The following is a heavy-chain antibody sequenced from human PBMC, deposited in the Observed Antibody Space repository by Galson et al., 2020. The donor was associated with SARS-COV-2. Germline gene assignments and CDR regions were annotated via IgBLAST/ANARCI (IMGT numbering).Heavy chain of an antibody. CDR3: ARDDILTGFFDY. CDR1: GGSFSGYY. CDR2: INHSGST. D-gene: IGHD3-9*01. J-gene: IGHJ4*02. V-gene: IGHV4-34*01. Sequence: SQASETLSLTCAVSGGSFSGYYWSWIRQPPGKGLEYIGEINHSGSTISNPSLSSRVTISVDASQNHFSLELRSVTAADTAVYYCARDDILTGFFDYWGLGVLVTVSS.